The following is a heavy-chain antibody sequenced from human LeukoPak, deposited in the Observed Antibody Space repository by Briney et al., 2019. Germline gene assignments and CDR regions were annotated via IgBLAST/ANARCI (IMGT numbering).Heavy chain of an antibody. J-gene: IGHJ4*02. Sequence: GGSLRLSCTASGFTFSSYAMSWVRQAPGKGLEWVSAISGSGGSTYYADSVKGRFTISRDNSKNTLYLQMNSLRAEDTAVYYCAKGQNYYDGSGYYSTDYWGQGTPVTVSS. V-gene: IGHV3-23*01. CDR3: AKGQNYYDGSGYYSTDY. CDR1: GFTFSSYA. D-gene: IGHD3-22*01. CDR2: ISGSGGST.